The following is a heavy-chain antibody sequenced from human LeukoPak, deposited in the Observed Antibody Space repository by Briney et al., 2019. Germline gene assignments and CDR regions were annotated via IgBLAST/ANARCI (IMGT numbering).Heavy chain of an antibody. D-gene: IGHD4-17*01. V-gene: IGHV4-39*07. CDR1: GGSISSSSYY. CDR2: IYYSGST. Sequence: SETLSLTCTVSGGSISSSSYYWGWIRQPPGKGLEWIGSIYYSGSTYYNPSLKSRVTISVDTSKNQFSLKLSSVTAADTAVYYCARGRTVTNYYYYYMDVWGKGTTVTVSS. J-gene: IGHJ6*03. CDR3: ARGRTVTNYYYYYMDV.